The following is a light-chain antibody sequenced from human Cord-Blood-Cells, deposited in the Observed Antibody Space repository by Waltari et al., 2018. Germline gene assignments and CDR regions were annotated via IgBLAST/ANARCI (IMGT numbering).Light chain of an antibody. J-gene: IGLJ3*02. V-gene: IGLV2-11*01. CDR1: SSDVGGCNY. Sequence: QSALTQPRSVSGSPGQSVTISCTGTSSDVGGCNYVSWYQQHPGKAPKLMIYDVSKRPSGVPDRFSGSKSGNTASLTISGLQAEDEADYYCCSYAGSYTFGVFGGGTKLTVL. CDR3: CSYAGSYTFGV. CDR2: DVS.